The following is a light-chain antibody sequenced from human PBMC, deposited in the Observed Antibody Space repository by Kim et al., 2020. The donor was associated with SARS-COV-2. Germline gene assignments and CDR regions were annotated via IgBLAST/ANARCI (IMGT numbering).Light chain of an antibody. V-gene: IGKV3-15*01. CDR3: QQYDNWPPWT. CDR1: QNLTSD. J-gene: IGKJ1*01. CDR2: GAS. Sequence: EIVMTQSPATLSVSPGERATLSCRASQNLTSDLAWYQQKPGQAPRLLIYGASTRATGIPARFSGSGSGTEFTLTISSLQSEDFAVYYCQQYDNWPPWTFGQGTKVDIK.